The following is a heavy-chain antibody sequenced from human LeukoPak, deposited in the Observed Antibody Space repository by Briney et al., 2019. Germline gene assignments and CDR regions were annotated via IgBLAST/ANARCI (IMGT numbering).Heavy chain of an antibody. D-gene: IGHD3-9*01. J-gene: IGHJ4*02. CDR2: IYTSGST. V-gene: IGHV4-4*09. Sequence: SETLSLTCTVSGGSISSYYWRWIRQPPGKGLEWIGYIYTSGSTNYHPSLKSRVTISVDTSKNQFSLKLSSVTAADTAVYYCARLAAENFAADYWGQGTLVTVSS. CDR1: GGSISSYY. CDR3: ARLAAENFAADY.